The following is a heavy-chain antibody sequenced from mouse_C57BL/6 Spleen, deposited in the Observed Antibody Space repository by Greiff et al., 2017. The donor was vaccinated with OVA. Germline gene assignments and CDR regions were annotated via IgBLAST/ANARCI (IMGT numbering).Heavy chain of an antibody. V-gene: IGHV2-2*01. CDR3: ARNGYDYDVERDYYFDY. J-gene: IGHJ2*01. Sequence: QVQLQQSGPGLVQPSQSLSITCTVSGFSLTSYGVHWVRQSPGKGLEWLGVIWSGGSTDYNAAFISRLSISKDNSKSQVFFKMNSLQADDTAIYYCARNGYDYDVERDYYFDYWGQGTTLTVSS. CDR1: GFSLTSYG. CDR2: IWSGGST. D-gene: IGHD2-4*01.